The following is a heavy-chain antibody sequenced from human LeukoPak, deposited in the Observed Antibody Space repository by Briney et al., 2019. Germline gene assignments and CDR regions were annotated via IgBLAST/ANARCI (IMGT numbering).Heavy chain of an antibody. CDR2: IYQNGNT. D-gene: IGHD6-13*01. J-gene: IGHJ4*02. CDR1: GGSISSGGYS. CDR3: GRGGIAAAASGIDY. Sequence: PSQTLSLTCAVSGGSISSGGYSWSWIRQPPGKGLEWIGYIYQNGNTCYNPSLKSRVTISVDRSKNQFSLNLSSVTAADTAVYYCGRGGIAAAASGIDYWGQGTLVAVSS. V-gene: IGHV4-30-2*01.